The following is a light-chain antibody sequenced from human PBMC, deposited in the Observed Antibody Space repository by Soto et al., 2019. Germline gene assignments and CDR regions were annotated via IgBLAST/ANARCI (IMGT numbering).Light chain of an antibody. CDR2: GAS. Sequence: EVVLTQSPATLSVSPGESVTLSCRASQSVSSYVAWYQHKPGQAPRLLIYGASTRATGIPARFSGSGSGTEFTLTISSLQSEDLGVYYCQQYNNGWTFGQGTKVEIK. V-gene: IGKV3-15*01. CDR1: QSVSSY. J-gene: IGKJ1*01. CDR3: QQYNNGWT.